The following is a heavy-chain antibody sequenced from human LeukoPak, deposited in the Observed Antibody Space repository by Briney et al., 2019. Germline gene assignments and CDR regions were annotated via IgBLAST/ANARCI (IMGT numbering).Heavy chain of an antibody. V-gene: IGHV3-23*01. CDR2: ISGSGGSA. Sequence: GGSLRLSCAASGFTFSSYGMSWVRQAPGKGLEWVSAISGSGGSAYYADSVKGRFTISRDNSKNTLYLQMNSLRAEDTAVYYCAKLLGSWYYFDYWGQGTLVTVSS. D-gene: IGHD6-13*01. CDR3: AKLLGSWYYFDY. CDR1: GFTFSSYG. J-gene: IGHJ4*02.